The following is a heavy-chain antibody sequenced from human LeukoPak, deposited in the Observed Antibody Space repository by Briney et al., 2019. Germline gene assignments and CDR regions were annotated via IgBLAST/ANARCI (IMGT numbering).Heavy chain of an antibody. V-gene: IGHV4-34*01. CDR3: ARLYYYGSGSYKRRYYYYYMDV. CDR1: GGSFSGYY. Sequence: PSETLSLACAVYGGSFSGYYWSWIRQPPGKGLEWIGEINHSGSTNYNPSLKSRVTISVDTSKNQFSLKLSSVTAADTAVYYCARLYYYGSGSYKRRYYYYYMDVWGKGTTVTISS. CDR2: INHSGST. D-gene: IGHD3-10*01. J-gene: IGHJ6*03.